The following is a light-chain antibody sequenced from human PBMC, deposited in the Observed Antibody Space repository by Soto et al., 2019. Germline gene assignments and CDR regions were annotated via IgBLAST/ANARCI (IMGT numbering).Light chain of an antibody. CDR1: QSVSSH. Sequence: EIVLTQSPVTLSLSPGERATLSCRASQSVSSHLNWYQQKPGQAPRLLICDATYRAAGIPARFSGSGSGADFTLTISGLGPDYFAVYYCQQRSDWPPWAFGQGTNVEIK. J-gene: IGKJ1*01. CDR2: DAT. CDR3: QQRSDWPPWA. V-gene: IGKV3-11*01.